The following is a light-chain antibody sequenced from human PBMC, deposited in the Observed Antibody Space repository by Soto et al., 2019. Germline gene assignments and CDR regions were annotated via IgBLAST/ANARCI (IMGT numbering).Light chain of an antibody. CDR2: DAS. CDR1: QSVRNNY. V-gene: IGKV3-20*01. Sequence: EIVLTQSPGNLSLSPGERATLSCRASQSVRNNYLAWCQQKPGQAPRLLIYDASSRATDIPDRFGGCGSGTDFTLTISRLEPEDFAVYVSQQYGSSLPRTFGQGTKVETK. CDR3: QQYGSSLPRT. J-gene: IGKJ1*01.